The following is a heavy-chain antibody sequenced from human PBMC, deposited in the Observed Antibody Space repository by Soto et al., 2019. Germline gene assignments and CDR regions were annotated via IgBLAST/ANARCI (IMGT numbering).Heavy chain of an antibody. Sequence: QVQLQESGPGLVKPSQTLPLTCTVSGASISSGDYYWSWIRQPPGKGLEWIGYISYSGSSYYNPSLKSRVTISVDTSKNQLTLSQNSVTAADTVVYYCATSETYYYAAVINWGQGAMVIVSS. CDR1: GASISSGDYY. J-gene: IGHJ4*02. V-gene: IGHV4-30-4*01. CDR3: ATSETYYYAAVIN. D-gene: IGHD3-10*01. CDR2: ISYSGSS.